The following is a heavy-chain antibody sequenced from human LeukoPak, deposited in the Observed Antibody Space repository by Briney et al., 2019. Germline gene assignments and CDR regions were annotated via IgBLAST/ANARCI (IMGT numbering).Heavy chain of an antibody. CDR2: ISIDGREK. J-gene: IGHJ5*02. V-gene: IGHV3-30*18. CDR3: AKGYHFQSYFVSFGHH. Sequence: GGSLRLSCAASGFIFSNYAMHWVRQAPGKGLEWVAVISIDGREKDYADSVKGRFAISRDNSKNTLYLQLDGLRPDDTAVYFCAKGYHFQSYFVSFGHHWGQGTLVTVSS. CDR1: GFIFSNYA. D-gene: IGHD3-9*01.